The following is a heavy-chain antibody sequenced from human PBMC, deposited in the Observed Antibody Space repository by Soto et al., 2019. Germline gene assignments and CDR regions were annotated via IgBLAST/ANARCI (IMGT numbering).Heavy chain of an antibody. J-gene: IGHJ6*03. CDR3: ARRENDVPAAMPGIRFDYYYYMDV. D-gene: IGHD2-2*01. CDR2: IYSGGST. CDR1: GFTVSSNY. Sequence: GGSLRLSCAASGFTVSSNYMSWVRQAPGKGLEWVSVIYSGGSTYYADSVKGRFTISRDNSKNTLYLQMNSLRAEDTAVYYCARRENDVPAAMPGIRFDYYYYMDVWGKGTTVTVSS. V-gene: IGHV3-66*01.